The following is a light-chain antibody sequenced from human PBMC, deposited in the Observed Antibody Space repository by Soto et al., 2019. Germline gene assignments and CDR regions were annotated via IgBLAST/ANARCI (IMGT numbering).Light chain of an antibody. V-gene: IGKV1-39*01. CDR3: QQSYSTWWT. Sequence: DIQMTQSPSSLSASVGDRVTITCRASQSIVTYVNWYQQKPGKAPKLLVYAASNLQGGVPSRFSGSGSGTAFTLTISSLQPEDVAAYYCQQSYSTWWTFGQGTKVDIK. CDR1: QSIVTY. J-gene: IGKJ1*01. CDR2: AAS.